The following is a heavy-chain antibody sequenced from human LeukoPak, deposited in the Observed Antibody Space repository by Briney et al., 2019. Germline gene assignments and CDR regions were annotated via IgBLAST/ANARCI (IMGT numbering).Heavy chain of an antibody. CDR3: ARQSIPRYSSSWYYFDY. CDR1: GFTFSSYA. Sequence: GGSLRLSCAASGFTFSSYAMHWVRQAPGKGLEWGALISYDESNKYYADSVKGRFTISRDNSKNTLYLQMNSLRAEDTAVYYCARQSIPRYSSSWYYFDYWGQGTLVTVSS. D-gene: IGHD6-13*01. V-gene: IGHV3-30*04. J-gene: IGHJ4*02. CDR2: ISYDESNK.